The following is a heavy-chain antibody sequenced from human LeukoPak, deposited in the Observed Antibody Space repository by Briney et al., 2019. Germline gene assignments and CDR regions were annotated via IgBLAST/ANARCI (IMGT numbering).Heavy chain of an antibody. Sequence: GGSLRLSCAASGFTFRTYSIHWVRQAPGKGLEWVTVVSADGRTQLYSDSVKGRFTVSRDNSLNTLHLQMNSLKSGDTAVYYCARPDSTSSRSYFPYWGQGTLVTVSS. J-gene: IGHJ1*01. CDR2: VSADGRTQ. CDR3: ARPDSTSSRSYFPY. V-gene: IGHV3-30*03. D-gene: IGHD6-6*01. CDR1: GFTFRTYS.